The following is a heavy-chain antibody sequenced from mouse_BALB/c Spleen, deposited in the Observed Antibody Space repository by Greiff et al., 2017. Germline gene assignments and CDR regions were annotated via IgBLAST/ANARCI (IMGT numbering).Heavy chain of an antibody. CDR2: INPSSGYT. V-gene: IGHV1S26*01. CDR1: GYTFTEYI. J-gene: IGHJ2*01. CDR3: ARGGVTGYFDY. Sequence: QVQLQQSGAELVKPGASVKLSCKASGYTFTEYIIHWVKQRSGQGLEWIGYINPSSGYTNYNQKFKDKATLTADKSSSTAYMQLSSLTSEDSAVYYCARGGVTGYFDYWGQGTTLTVSS.